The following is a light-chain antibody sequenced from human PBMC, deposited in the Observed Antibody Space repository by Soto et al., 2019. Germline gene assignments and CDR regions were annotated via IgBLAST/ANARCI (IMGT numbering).Light chain of an antibody. Sequence: QSALTQPASVSGSLGQSITISCTGTSSDIGGYKYVSWYQQHPGKAPKLIIFEVSNRPSGVSDRFSGSNSGNTASLNISGLQAEDEADYYCTSYSRYRVLVFGGGTKGTVL. CDR2: EVS. CDR3: TSYSRYRVLV. CDR1: SSDIGGYKY. J-gene: IGLJ3*02. V-gene: IGLV2-14*01.